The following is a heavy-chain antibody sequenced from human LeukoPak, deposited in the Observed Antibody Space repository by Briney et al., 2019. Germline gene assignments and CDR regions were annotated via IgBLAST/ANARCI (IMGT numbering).Heavy chain of an antibody. CDR2: IWYVGSNK. CDR3: ATDPEFDY. Sequence: GRSLRLSCAASGFTFSSYGMHWVRQAPGKGLEWVAVIWYVGSNKYYADSVKGRFTISRDNSKNTLYLQMNSLRAEDTAVYYCATDPEFDYWGQGTLVTVSS. V-gene: IGHV3-33*01. CDR1: GFTFSSYG. J-gene: IGHJ4*02.